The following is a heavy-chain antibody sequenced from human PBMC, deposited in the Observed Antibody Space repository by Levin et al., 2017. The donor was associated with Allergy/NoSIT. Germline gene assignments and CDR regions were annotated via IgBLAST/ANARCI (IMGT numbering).Heavy chain of an antibody. CDR2: IDSTGVAT. CDR3: AKSSGTSNYYFDS. CDR1: GFTFTNYA. V-gene: IGHV3-23*05. J-gene: IGHJ4*02. D-gene: IGHD4/OR15-4a*01. Sequence: AGGSLRLSCSASGFTFTNYAMSWVRQAPGKGLDCVSSIDSTGVATYYIDSVKGRFTISRDNSRNTLFLQVNSLTAEDTAVYYCAKSSGTSNYYFDSWGQGTLVAVSS.